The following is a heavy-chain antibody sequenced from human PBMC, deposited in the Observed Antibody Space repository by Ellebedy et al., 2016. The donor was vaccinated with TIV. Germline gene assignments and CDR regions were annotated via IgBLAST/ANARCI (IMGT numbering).Heavy chain of an antibody. Sequence: GESLKISCAASGFTFSSYGMLWVRQSPGKGLEWVALIWYDGSSKYYVDYVKGRFTISRDNSKNTLYLQMNSLRAEDTAVYYCARDRAATMTTLFLDYWGQGTLVTVSS. CDR3: ARDRAATMTTLFLDY. CDR1: GFTFSSYG. J-gene: IGHJ4*02. V-gene: IGHV3-33*08. D-gene: IGHD4-17*01. CDR2: IWYDGSSK.